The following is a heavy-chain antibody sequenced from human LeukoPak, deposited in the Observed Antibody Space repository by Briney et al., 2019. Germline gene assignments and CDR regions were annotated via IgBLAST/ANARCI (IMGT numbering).Heavy chain of an antibody. J-gene: IGHJ4*02. Sequence: GGSLRLSCVASGFTFNNYGMNWVRRAPGKGLEWVSVIYSGGSTYYADSVKGRFTISRDNSKNTLYLQMNSLRAEDTAVYYCARASGHDYGDYYFDYWGQGTLVTVSS. V-gene: IGHV3-66*01. CDR1: GFTFNNYG. CDR2: IYSGGST. CDR3: ARASGHDYGDYYFDY. D-gene: IGHD4-17*01.